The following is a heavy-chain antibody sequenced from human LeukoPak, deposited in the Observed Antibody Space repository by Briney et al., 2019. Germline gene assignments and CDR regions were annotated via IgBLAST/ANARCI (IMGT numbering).Heavy chain of an antibody. Sequence: SETLSLTCTVFGGSISSYYWSWIRQPAGKGLEWIGRIYTSGSTNYNPSLKSRVTMSVDTSKNQFSLKLSSVTAADTAVYYCARGPPFWYDSSGYNDYWGQGTLVTVSS. CDR1: GGSISSYY. D-gene: IGHD3-22*01. CDR2: IYTSGST. CDR3: ARGPPFWYDSSGYNDY. J-gene: IGHJ4*02. V-gene: IGHV4-4*07.